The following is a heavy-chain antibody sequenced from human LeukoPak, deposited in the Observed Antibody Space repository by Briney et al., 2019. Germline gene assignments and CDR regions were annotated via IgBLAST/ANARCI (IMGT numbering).Heavy chain of an antibody. J-gene: IGHJ4*02. CDR1: GFTFSSYS. Sequence: SGGSLRLSCAASGFTFSSYSMNWVRQAPGKGLEWVSYISSSSTTIFYADSVKGRFTISRDNAKNSLYLQMNSLRAEDTAVYYCARDGTYGSGTTWGQGTLVTASS. CDR2: ISSSSTTI. CDR3: ARDGTYGSGTT. V-gene: IGHV3-48*04. D-gene: IGHD3-10*01.